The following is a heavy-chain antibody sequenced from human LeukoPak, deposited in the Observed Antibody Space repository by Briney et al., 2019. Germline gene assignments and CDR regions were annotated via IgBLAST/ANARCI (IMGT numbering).Heavy chain of an antibody. CDR3: VRSGASSWPWYFQY. CDR2: ISAYNGKT. Sequence: GASVKVSCKASGYPFTSYGFSWVRQAPGQGLEWLGWISAYNGKTTYPQKFQGRVTMTTDTSTTTAYMELRGLTSDDSAVFYCVRSGASSWPWYFQYWGQGTLVTVTS. D-gene: IGHD6-13*01. CDR1: GYPFTSYG. J-gene: IGHJ1*01. V-gene: IGHV1-18*01.